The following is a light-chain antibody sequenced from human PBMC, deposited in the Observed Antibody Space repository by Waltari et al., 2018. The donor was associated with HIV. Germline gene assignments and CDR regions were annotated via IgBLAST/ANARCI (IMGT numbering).Light chain of an antibody. CDR3: QAWDSGTIV. CDR2: QDT. Sequence: SYDLTQPPSVSVSSGQTATVTCSGVNLGHKYVSWYHKRSGQAPVLVIYQDTRRPPGIPERFFASTSENTATLTIYETQPLDEAHYSCQAWDSGTIVFGGGTNLTVL. V-gene: IGLV3-1*01. J-gene: IGLJ3*02. CDR1: NLGHKY.